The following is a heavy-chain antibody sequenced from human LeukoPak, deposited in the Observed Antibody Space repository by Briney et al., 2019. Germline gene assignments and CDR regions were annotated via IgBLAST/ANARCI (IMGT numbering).Heavy chain of an antibody. J-gene: IGHJ4*02. Sequence: PGRSLRLSCAASGFIFSSYAMHWVRQAPGKGLEWVAVISYDGSNKYYADSVKGRFTISRDNSKNTLYLQMNSLRAEDTAVYYCARSFGYGDYGWGLDYWGQGTLVTVSS. V-gene: IGHV3-30*01. CDR2: ISYDGSNK. CDR1: GFIFSSYA. CDR3: ARSFGYGDYGWGLDY. D-gene: IGHD4-17*01.